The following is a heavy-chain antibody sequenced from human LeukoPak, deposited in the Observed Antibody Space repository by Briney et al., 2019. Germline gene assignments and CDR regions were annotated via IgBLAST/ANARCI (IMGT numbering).Heavy chain of an antibody. D-gene: IGHD4-17*01. CDR3: ATYFYGEYGSYYFDY. J-gene: IGHJ4*02. Sequence: SGTLSLTCAVSGAFLTNSHWWSRARQPPGEGLEVIGEIYHSGPTNYTPSLQSRVTMSVDKSKNQFSMKLSSVTDADTAVYYCATYFYGEYGSYYFDYWGPGALVTVSS. V-gene: IGHV4-4*02. CDR2: IYHSGPT. CDR1: GAFLTNSHW.